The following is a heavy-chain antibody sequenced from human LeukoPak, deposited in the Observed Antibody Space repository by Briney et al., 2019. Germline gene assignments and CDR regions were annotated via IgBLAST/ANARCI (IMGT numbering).Heavy chain of an antibody. J-gene: IGHJ4*02. D-gene: IGHD6-19*01. CDR1: GFTFSSYA. Sequence: PGGSLRLSCAASGFTFSSYAMHWVRQAPGKGLEWVAVISYDGSNKYYADSVKGRFTISRDNSKNTLYLQMNSLRAEDTAVYYCAREIGIAVAGTGKADYWGQGTLVTVSS. CDR2: ISYDGSNK. CDR3: AREIGIAVAGTGKADY. V-gene: IGHV3-30*04.